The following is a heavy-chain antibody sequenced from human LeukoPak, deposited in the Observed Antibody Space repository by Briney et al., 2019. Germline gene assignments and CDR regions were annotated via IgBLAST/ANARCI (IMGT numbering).Heavy chain of an antibody. J-gene: IGHJ6*03. CDR1: GFTFDDYG. Sequence: GGSLRLSCAASGFTFDDYGMSWVRQAPGKGLEWVSGINWNGGSTGYADSVKGRFTISRDNAKNSLYLQMNSLRAEDTALYYCARASGHPYYYYYMDVWGKGTTVTVSS. D-gene: IGHD2-15*01. V-gene: IGHV3-20*04. CDR2: INWNGGST. CDR3: ARASGHPYYYYYMDV.